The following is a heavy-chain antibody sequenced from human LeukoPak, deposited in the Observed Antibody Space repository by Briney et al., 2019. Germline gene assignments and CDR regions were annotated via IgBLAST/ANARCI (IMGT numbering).Heavy chain of an antibody. D-gene: IGHD3-10*02. Sequence: GASVKVSCKASGYVFTDYYIHLVRQAPGQGLEWMGWIKPNTGGTNYLQTLQGRVTMTRDMSISTAYMELSRLRSDDTAVYYCAREMVGELSDYYYYYGMDVWGQGTTVTVSS. J-gene: IGHJ6*02. CDR2: IKPNTGGT. CDR3: AREMVGELSDYYYYYGMDV. CDR1: GYVFTDYY. V-gene: IGHV1-2*02.